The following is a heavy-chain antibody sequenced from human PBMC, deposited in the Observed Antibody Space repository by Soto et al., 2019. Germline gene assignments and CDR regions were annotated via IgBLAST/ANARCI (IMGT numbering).Heavy chain of an antibody. J-gene: IGHJ6*02. CDR2: IIPIFGTA. Sequence: PPASVKVSCKASGGTFSSYAISWVRQAPGQGLEWMGGIIPIFGTANYAQKFQGRVTITADESTSTAYMELSSLRSEDTAVYYCASPSITNRVVGGYYYGMDVWGQGTTVTVSS. D-gene: IGHD3-16*01. CDR1: GGTFSSYA. CDR3: ASPSITNRVVGGYYYGMDV. V-gene: IGHV1-69*13.